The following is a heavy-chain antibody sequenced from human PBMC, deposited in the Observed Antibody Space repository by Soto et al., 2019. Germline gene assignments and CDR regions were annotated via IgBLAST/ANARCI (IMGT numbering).Heavy chain of an antibody. CDR2: INPSGGST. Sequence: QVQLVQSGAEVKKPGASVKVSCKASGYTFTSYYMHWVRQAPGQGLEWMGIINPSGGSTSYAQKCQGRVTMTRDTSTSTVYMELSSLRSEDTAVYYCARVARPKGFDYWGQGTLVTVSS. V-gene: IGHV1-46*01. CDR3: ARVARPKGFDY. J-gene: IGHJ4*02. CDR1: GYTFTSYY.